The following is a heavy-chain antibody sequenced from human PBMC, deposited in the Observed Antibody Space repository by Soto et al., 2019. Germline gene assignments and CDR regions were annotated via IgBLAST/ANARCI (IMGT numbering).Heavy chain of an antibody. CDR2: ISAYNGNT. Sequence: QVQLVQSGAEVKKPGASVKVSCKASGYTFTSYGISWVRQAPGQGLEWMGWISAYNGNTNYAQKLQGRVTMTTDTSKSTAYMELRSLRSDDTAVYYCARDGAVAGSYYYYGMDVWGQGTTVTVSS. D-gene: IGHD6-19*01. J-gene: IGHJ6*02. CDR1: GYTFTSYG. V-gene: IGHV1-18*01. CDR3: ARDGAVAGSYYYYGMDV.